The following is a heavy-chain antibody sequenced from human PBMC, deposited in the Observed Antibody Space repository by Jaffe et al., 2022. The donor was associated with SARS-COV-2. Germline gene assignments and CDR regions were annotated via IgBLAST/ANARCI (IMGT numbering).Heavy chain of an antibody. V-gene: IGHV3-23*01. D-gene: IGHD3-22*01. Sequence: EEQLLESGGGLVQPGGSLRLSCAASGFAFSSHAMGWVRQAPEKGLEWVSSISGSGGSTNYAGSVKGRFTISRDNSRNTLFLQMNSLRAEDTAVYYCAKEVFYSYDSSGGHAEYFQHWGQGTLVTVSS. CDR1: GFAFSSHA. J-gene: IGHJ1*01. CDR2: ISGSGGST. CDR3: AKEVFYSYDSSGGHAEYFQH.